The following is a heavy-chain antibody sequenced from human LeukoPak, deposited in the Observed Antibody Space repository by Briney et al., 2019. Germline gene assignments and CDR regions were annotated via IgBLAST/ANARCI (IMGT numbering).Heavy chain of an antibody. V-gene: IGHV1-69*06. J-gene: IGHJ3*02. D-gene: IGHD2-2*01. CDR2: IIPIFGTA. CDR1: GGTFSSYA. CDR3: ARDFRGYQLSHAFDI. Sequence: GASVKVSCKASGGTFSSYAISWVRQAPGQGLEWMGGIIPIFGTANYAQKFQGRVTITADKSTSTAYMELSSLRSEDTAVYYCARDFRGYQLSHAFDIWGQGTMVTVSS.